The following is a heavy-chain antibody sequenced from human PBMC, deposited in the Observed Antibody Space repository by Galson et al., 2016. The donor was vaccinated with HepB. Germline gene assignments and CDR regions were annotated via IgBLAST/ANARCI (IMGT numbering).Heavy chain of an antibody. CDR1: GYTFTAYY. CDR2: INPHSGGT. CDR3: ANLGKIGGLILDN. Sequence: SVKVSCKASGYTFTAYYIHWVRQAPGQGLDYVGWINPHSGGTNYAQNFQGRVTMTRDTSINTAYMELTRLRSDDTAVYYCANLGKIGGLILDNWGQGTLVTVSS. J-gene: IGHJ4*02. V-gene: IGHV1-2*02. D-gene: IGHD3-16*01.